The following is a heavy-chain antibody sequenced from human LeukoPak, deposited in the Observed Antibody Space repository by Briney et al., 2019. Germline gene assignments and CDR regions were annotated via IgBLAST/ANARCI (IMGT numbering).Heavy chain of an antibody. V-gene: IGHV4-30-2*01. CDR1: GGSTSSGGYS. Sequence: SQTLSLTCAVSGGSTSSGGYSWSWIRQPPGKGLEWIGYIYHSGSTYYNPSLKSRVTISVDRSKNQFSLKLSSVTAADTAAYYCARGGDSYFDYWGQGTLVTVSS. J-gene: IGHJ4*02. CDR3: ARGGDSYFDY. CDR2: IYHSGST. D-gene: IGHD2-21*02.